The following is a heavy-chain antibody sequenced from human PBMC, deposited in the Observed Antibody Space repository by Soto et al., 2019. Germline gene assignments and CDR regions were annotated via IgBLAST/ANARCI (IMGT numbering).Heavy chain of an antibody. Sequence: EVQLLESGGGLVQPGGSLRLSCAASGFTFPNYAMGWVRQVPGKGLEWVSSIGGSGGRPYYADSVQGRFTISRDNAKNSLYLQMNSLRAEDTAVYYCARDSSGYYTGGAFDIWGQGTMVTVSS. V-gene: IGHV3-23*01. CDR3: ARDSSGYYTGGAFDI. D-gene: IGHD3-22*01. CDR1: GFTFPNYA. J-gene: IGHJ3*02. CDR2: IGGSGGRP.